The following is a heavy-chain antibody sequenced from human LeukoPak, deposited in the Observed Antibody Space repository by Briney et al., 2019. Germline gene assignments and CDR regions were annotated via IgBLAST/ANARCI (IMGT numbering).Heavy chain of an antibody. CDR2: ISRSGAYA. V-gene: IGHV3-23*01. CDR1: GFTFQNFD. D-gene: IGHD4/OR15-4a*01. J-gene: IGHJ4*02. CDR3: VRGASHLVY. Sequence: GGSLRLSCAASGFTFQNFDMSWVRQAPGKGLEWVSSISRSGAYAHYADSVKSRFTISRDNSNSTLFLQMNSLRGDDTAVYYCVRGASHLVYWGQGTLVTVSS.